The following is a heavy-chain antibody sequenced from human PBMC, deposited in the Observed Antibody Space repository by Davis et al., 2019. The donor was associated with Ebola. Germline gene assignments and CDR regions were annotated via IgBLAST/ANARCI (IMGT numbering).Heavy chain of an antibody. V-gene: IGHV4-30-4*01. CDR3: ARSNWSSNSCSRGREYGIDV. CDR1: GGSISSGDYY. D-gene: IGHD2-2*01. J-gene: IGHJ6*02. CDR2: IYYSGST. Sequence: PSETLSLTCTVSGGSISSGDYYWSWIRQPPGKGLEWIGYIYYSGSTYYNPSLKSRVTISVDTSKNQFSLKLSSVTAGDTAGYYWARSNWSSNSCSRGREYGIDVWGQGTTVTASS.